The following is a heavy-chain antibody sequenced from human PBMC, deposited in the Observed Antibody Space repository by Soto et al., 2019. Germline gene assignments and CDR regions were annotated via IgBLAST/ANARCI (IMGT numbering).Heavy chain of an antibody. CDR3: ASPSLLYGDYVGSDAFDI. CDR2: ISSSSSYI. CDR1: GFTFSSYS. J-gene: IGHJ3*02. D-gene: IGHD4-17*01. Sequence: EVQLVESGGGLVKPGGSLRLSCAASGFTFSSYSMNWVRQAPGKGLEWVSSISSSSSYIYYADSVKGRFTISRDNAKNSLYLQMNRLRAEDTAVYSCASPSLLYGDYVGSDAFDIWGHGTMVTFSS. V-gene: IGHV3-21*01.